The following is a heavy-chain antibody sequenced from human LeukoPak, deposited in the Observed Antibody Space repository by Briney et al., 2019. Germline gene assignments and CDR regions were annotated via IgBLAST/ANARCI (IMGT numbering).Heavy chain of an antibody. CDR1: GFTFGKYW. CDR3: AKDRSKYCSSTSCLLFDY. D-gene: IGHD2-2*01. J-gene: IGHJ4*02. CDR2: IKLDGSEK. V-gene: IGHV3-7*03. Sequence: GGSLRLSCVASGFTFGKYWMSWVRQAPGKGLEWVANIKLDGSEKNYVDSVKGRFTISRDNTKNSLYLQMNSLRAEDTAVYYCAKDRSKYCSSTSCLLFDYWGQGTLVTVSS.